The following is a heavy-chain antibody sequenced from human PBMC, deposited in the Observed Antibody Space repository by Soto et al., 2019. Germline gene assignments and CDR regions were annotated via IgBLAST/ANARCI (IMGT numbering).Heavy chain of an antibody. V-gene: IGHV1-18*01. Sequence: QVQLVQSGVEVREPGASVKVSCKAVRYIFTNYGVSWVRQAPGQGLEWMGWITTYNGNTEYAQKFQGRATITTDASTSTAYMELGSLRSDDTAIYYCARALTGYGMDVWGQGTTVTVSS. CDR3: ARALTGYGMDV. J-gene: IGHJ6*02. CDR1: RYIFTNYG. CDR2: ITTYNGNT.